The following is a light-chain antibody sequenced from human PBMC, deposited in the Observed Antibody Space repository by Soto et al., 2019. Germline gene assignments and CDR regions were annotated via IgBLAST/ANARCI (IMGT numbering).Light chain of an antibody. CDR2: ASS. J-gene: IGKJ4*01. V-gene: IGKV1-9*01. Sequence: IQLTQSPSSLSASVGDRVTVTCRASQGIGTYLVWYQQKSGKAPTVLIYASSTLQTGVPSRFSGSGSGTDFSLTISSLQSEHLGVYYCQQDSSWPLTFGGGTKVDIK. CDR1: QGIGTY. CDR3: QQDSSWPLT.